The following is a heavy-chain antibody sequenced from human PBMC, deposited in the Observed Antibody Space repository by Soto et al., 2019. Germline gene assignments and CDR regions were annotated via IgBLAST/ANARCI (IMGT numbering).Heavy chain of an antibody. CDR2: INHSGST. J-gene: IGHJ4*02. CDR3: ARGEQDYYGSGGLDY. V-gene: IGHV4-34*01. CDR1: GGSFSGYY. D-gene: IGHD3-10*01. Sequence: QVQLQQWGAGLLKPSETLSLTCAVYGGSFSGYYWSWIRQPPGKGLEWIGEINHSGSTNYNPSLKSRVTISVDTSKNQFSLKLSSVTAADTAVYYCARGEQDYYGSGGLDYWGQGTLVTVSS.